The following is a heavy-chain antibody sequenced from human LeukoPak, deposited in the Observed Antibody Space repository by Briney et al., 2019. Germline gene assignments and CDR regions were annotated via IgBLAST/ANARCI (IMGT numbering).Heavy chain of an antibody. D-gene: IGHD3-10*01. J-gene: IGHJ3*02. CDR2: IYSGGRT. Sequence: GGSLRLSCAASGFTVSSNYMSWVRQAPGKGLEWVSVIYSGGRTYYADSVKGRFTISRDNSKNTLYLQMNSLRAEDTAVYYCARGPLWFGESRAFDIWGQGTMVTVSS. CDR3: ARGPLWFGESRAFDI. V-gene: IGHV3-53*01. CDR1: GFTVSSNY.